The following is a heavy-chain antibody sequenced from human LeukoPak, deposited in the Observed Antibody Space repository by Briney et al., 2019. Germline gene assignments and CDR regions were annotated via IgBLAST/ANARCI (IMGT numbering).Heavy chain of an antibody. J-gene: IGHJ4*01. Sequence: SETLSLTCSVSDGSISGYYWSWIRQPPGKGLEWIGYYFYGGGTSYNPSLKSRVTMSVDTSRNQFSLKVTSATAADTAVYYCARQPNKNFFYYWGPGTPVPGSS. CDR1: DGSISGYY. CDR2: YFYGGGT. CDR3: ARQPNKNFFYY. V-gene: IGHV4-59*08.